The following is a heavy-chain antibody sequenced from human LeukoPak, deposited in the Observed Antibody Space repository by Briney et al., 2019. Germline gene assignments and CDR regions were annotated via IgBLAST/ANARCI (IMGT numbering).Heavy chain of an antibody. D-gene: IGHD6-19*01. Sequence: ASVKVSCKASGYTFTSYGISWVRQAPGQGLEWMGWISTHNGYTKYAQKFQGRVTMTTDTSMSTAYMELRSLRSDDTAVYYCARRRAVAGVNWFDPWGQGTLVTVSS. J-gene: IGHJ5*02. V-gene: IGHV1-18*01. CDR2: ISTHNGYT. CDR1: GYTFTSYG. CDR3: ARRRAVAGVNWFDP.